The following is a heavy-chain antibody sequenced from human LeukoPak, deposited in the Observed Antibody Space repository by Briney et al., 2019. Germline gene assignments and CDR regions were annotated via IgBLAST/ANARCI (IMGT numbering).Heavy chain of an antibody. CDR1: GGSISSGGYY. D-gene: IGHD3-3*01. CDR2: IYYSGST. J-gene: IGHJ6*02. Sequence: PSETLSLTCTVSGGSISSGGYYWSWIRQHPGKGLEWIGYIYYSGSTYYNPSLKSRVTISVDTSKNQFSLKLSSVTAADTAVYYCARHVNGYYDFWSGYYAQEPYYYYGMDVWGQGTTVTVSS. CDR3: ARHVNGYYDFWSGYYAQEPYYYYGMDV. V-gene: IGHV4-39*01.